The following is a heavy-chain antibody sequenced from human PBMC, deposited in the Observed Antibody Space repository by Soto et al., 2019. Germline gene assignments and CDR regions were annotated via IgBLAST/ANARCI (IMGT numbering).Heavy chain of an antibody. CDR3: AKSGSGSYYGIDY. D-gene: IGHD1-26*01. V-gene: IGHV3-30*18. Sequence: GGSLSLSCAASGFTFISYGMHWVRQAPGKGLEWVAVISYDGSNKYYADSVKGRLTISRDNSKNTLYLQMNSLRAEDTAVYYCAKSGSGSYYGIDYWGQGTLVTVSS. CDR2: ISYDGSNK. CDR1: GFTFISYG. J-gene: IGHJ4*02.